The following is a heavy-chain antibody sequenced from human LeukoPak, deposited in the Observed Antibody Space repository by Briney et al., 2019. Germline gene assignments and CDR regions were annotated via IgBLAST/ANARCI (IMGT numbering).Heavy chain of an antibody. V-gene: IGHV4-34*01. D-gene: IGHD6-19*01. CDR2: INHSGST. CDR3: AIDTSGRSY. CDR1: GGSFSTYY. Sequence: SETLSLTCATYGGSFSTYYWNWIRQPPGKGLEWIGEINHSGSTNYNPSLKSRVTLSVDTSKNQFSLKLSSVTAADTAVYYCAIDTSGRSYWGQGTLVTVSS. J-gene: IGHJ4*02.